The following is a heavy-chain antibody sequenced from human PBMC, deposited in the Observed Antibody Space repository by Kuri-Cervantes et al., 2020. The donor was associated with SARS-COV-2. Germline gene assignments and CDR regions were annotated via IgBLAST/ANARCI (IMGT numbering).Heavy chain of an antibody. CDR1: GFTFSNFG. CDR2: ISYDGSDK. V-gene: IGHV3-30*18. D-gene: IGHD2-21*01. Sequence: GESLKISCAASGFTFSNFGMHWVRQAPGKGLEWVTLISYDGSDKYYADSVKGRFTISRANSKNMLYLEMKSLRVEDTAVYYCAKDRDNTGRPYFFEDWGQGTLVTVSS. J-gene: IGHJ4*02. CDR3: AKDRDNTGRPYFFED.